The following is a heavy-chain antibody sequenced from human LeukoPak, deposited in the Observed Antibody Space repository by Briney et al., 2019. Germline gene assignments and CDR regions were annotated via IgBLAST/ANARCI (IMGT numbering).Heavy chain of an antibody. CDR1: GGSISSGGYS. CDR2: IYTSGST. D-gene: IGHD6-13*01. J-gene: IGHJ4*02. V-gene: IGHV4-61*02. Sequence: SETLSLTCAVSGGSISSGGYSWSRIRQPAGKGLEWIGRIYTSGSTNYNPSLKSRVTISVDTSKNQFSLKLSSVTAADTAVYYCASIAAAGTVDYWGQGTLVTVSS. CDR3: ASIAAAGTVDY.